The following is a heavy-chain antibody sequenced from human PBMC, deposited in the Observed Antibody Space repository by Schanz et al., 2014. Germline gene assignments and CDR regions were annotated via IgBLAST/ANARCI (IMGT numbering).Heavy chain of an antibody. Sequence: EVQLLESGGGLVQPGESLRLSCAASGFSFSSYTMSWVRQAPGKGLQWVSSLSGDGGTTHYADSVKGRFTISRDNYKKTLYVQMNSLRAEDTAVYYCARDRPSGYALDFWGQGTLVTVSS. D-gene: IGHD5-12*01. CDR1: GFSFSSYT. J-gene: IGHJ4*02. CDR3: ARDRPSGYALDF. CDR2: LSGDGGTT. V-gene: IGHV3-23*01.